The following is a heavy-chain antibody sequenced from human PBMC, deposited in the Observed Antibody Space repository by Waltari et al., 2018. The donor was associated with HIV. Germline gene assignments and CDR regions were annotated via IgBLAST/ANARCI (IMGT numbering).Heavy chain of an antibody. D-gene: IGHD6-6*01. CDR3: ARDRAARPGGHNYYYGMDV. Sequence: QVQLQESGPGLVKPSGTLSLTCAVSGGSISSSNWWSWVRQPPGKGLEWIGEIYHSGSTNYNPSLKSRVTISVDKSKNQFSLKLSSVTAADTAVYYCARDRAARPGGHNYYYGMDVWGQGTTVTVSS. CDR1: GGSISSSNW. J-gene: IGHJ6*02. V-gene: IGHV4-4*02. CDR2: IYHSGST.